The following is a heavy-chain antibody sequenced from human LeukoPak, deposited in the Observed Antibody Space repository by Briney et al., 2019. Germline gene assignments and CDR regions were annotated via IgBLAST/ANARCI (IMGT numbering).Heavy chain of an antibody. CDR1: GGSISSSSYY. V-gene: IGHV4-39*01. J-gene: IGHJ4*02. CDR2: IYYTGST. D-gene: IGHD1-20*01. CDR3: ARLRVTGTTVDY. Sequence: SETLSFSCTVSGGSISSSSYYWGWIRQPPGKGLEWIGSIYYTGSTYYNPSLKTRVTISEDTSKNQFSLKLSSVTAADTAVYYCARLRVTGTTVDYWGQGTLVTVSS.